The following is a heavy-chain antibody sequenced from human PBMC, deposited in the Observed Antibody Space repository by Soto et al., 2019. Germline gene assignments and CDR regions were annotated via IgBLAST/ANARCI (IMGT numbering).Heavy chain of an antibody. V-gene: IGHV3-30*18. CDR3: AKDRAVAGSFYYYYGMDV. D-gene: IGHD6-19*01. CDR2: ISYDGSNK. J-gene: IGHJ6*02. CDR1: GFTFSSYG. Sequence: QVQLVESGGGVVQPGRSLRLSCAASGFTFSSYGMHWVRQAPGKGLEWVAVISYDGSNKYYADSVKGRFTISRDNSKNTLYLQMNSLRAEDTAVYYGAKDRAVAGSFYYYYGMDVWGQGTTVTVSS.